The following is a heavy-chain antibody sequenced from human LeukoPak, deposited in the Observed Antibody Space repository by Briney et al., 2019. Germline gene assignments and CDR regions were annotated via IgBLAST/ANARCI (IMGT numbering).Heavy chain of an antibody. J-gene: IGHJ6*03. CDR1: VVKVSRYE. CDR2: ISTSGSTI. CDR3: ARLYGYGYYYSYYMDV. V-gene: IGHV3-48*03. Sequence: SGARSVVKVSRYEMYWVRQTQGKGLEWVSYISTSGSTIYYADSVKGRFTISRDNAKNSLYLQMNSLRAEDTAVYYCARLYGYGYYYSYYMDVWGKGTTVTISS. D-gene: IGHD3-16*02.